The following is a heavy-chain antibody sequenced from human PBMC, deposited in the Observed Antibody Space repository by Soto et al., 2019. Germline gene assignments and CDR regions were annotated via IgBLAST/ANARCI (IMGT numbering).Heavy chain of an antibody. J-gene: IGHJ4*02. Sequence: SETLSLTCTVSGDSVTSVSDYWSWIRQPPGKGLEWIGYIYYSGSADYNPSLKSRVIISLDTSESQFSLKLSSVTAADTAMYFCASMIVPGAPFRHWGQGSLVTASS. CDR3: ASMIVPGAPFRH. CDR2: IYYSGSA. CDR1: GDSVTSVSDY. D-gene: IGHD3-22*01. V-gene: IGHV4-61*01.